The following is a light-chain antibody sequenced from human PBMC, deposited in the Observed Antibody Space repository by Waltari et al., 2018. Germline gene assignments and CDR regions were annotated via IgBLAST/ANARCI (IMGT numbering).Light chain of an antibody. CDR1: QSIATY. CDR2: AAS. CDR3: QQSYSMFALT. Sequence: DIQMTQSPSSLSASVGDRVTITCRASQSIATYLRWYQQKPGKAAKFLIYAASGLQSGVPSRFSGSGSGTDFTLTISSLQPEDFATYYCQQSYSMFALTFGGGTKVEIK. V-gene: IGKV1-39*01. J-gene: IGKJ4*01.